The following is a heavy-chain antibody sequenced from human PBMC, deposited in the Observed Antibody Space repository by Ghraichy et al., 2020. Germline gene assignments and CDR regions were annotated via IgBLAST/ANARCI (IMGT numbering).Heavy chain of an antibody. J-gene: IGHJ4*02. CDR1: GGSISRSSYY. CDR3: ARRISFGSGSYYAV. D-gene: IGHD3-10*01. Sequence: SETLSLTCTASGGSISRSSYYWGWIRQSPGKGLEWIGSVYYSGTINYNPSLKSRVTISVDTSKNQFSLKLSYFTAADTAVYYCARRISFGSGSYYAVWGQGILVTVSS. CDR2: VYYSGTI. V-gene: IGHV4-39*01.